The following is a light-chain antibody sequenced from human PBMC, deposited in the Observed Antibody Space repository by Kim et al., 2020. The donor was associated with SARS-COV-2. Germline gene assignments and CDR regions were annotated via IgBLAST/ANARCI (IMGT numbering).Light chain of an antibody. V-gene: IGKV3-20*01. J-gene: IGKJ2*01. CDR3: QQCASSPYT. CDR2: GAS. Sequence: PGERATLPCSASQSLSSNSLAWYQQKPGQAPRLLIYGASRRATGIPDRFSGSGSGTDFTLTISRLEPEDFAVYYCQQCASSPYTFGQGTKLEI. CDR1: QSLSSNS.